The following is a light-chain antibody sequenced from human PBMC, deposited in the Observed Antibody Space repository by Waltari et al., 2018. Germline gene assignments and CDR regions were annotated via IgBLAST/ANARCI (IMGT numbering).Light chain of an antibody. V-gene: IGKV3-11*01. Sequence: DTVLTQSPATLSLSPGERATLSCRASQSVNFLAWYQQKPGQAPRLLIYDASTRATGIPARFSGSGSGTDFTLTISSLEPEDFVVYYCLQRSNWPPTFGQGTRLEIK. CDR2: DAS. J-gene: IGKJ5*01. CDR1: QSVNF. CDR3: LQRSNWPPT.